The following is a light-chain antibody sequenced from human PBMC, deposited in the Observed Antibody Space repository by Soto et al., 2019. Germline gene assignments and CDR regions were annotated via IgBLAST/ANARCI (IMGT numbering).Light chain of an antibody. CDR1: QTIRSNY. J-gene: IGKJ1*01. CDR3: QQYGSSPWT. CDR2: GAF. Sequence: ETVLTQSPGTVSLSPGERATLSCRASQTIRSNYLAWYRQTPGQAPRLLIYGAFNRATGIADGFSGSGSGTDFTLIISRLEPEDFALYYCQQYGSSPWTFGQGTKVEIK. V-gene: IGKV3-20*01.